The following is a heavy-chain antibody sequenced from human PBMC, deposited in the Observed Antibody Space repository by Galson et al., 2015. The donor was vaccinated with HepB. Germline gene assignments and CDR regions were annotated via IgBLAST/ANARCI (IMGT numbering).Heavy chain of an antibody. V-gene: IGHV3-30*18. CDR2: ISYDGSNK. CDR1: GFTFRSYG. Sequence: SLRLSCAASGFTFRSYGMHWVRQAPGKGLEWVAVISYDGSNKYYADSVRGRFTISRDNSKNTLDLQMNSLRGEDTAVYYCAKGFRDLRGHVEYWGQGTLVTVSS. CDR3: AKGFRDLRGHVEY. J-gene: IGHJ4*02. D-gene: IGHD3-10*01.